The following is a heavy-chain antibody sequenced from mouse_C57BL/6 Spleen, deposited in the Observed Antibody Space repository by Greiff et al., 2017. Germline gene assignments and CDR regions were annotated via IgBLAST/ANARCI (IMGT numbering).Heavy chain of an antibody. CDR2: INPNNGGT. Sequence: EVKLMESGPELVKPGASVKISCKASGYTFTDYNMDWVKQSHGKSLEWIGDINPNNGGTIYNQKFKGKATLTVDKSSSTAYMELRSLTSEDTAVYDCAGDDGNYEGFAYWGQGTLVTVSA. J-gene: IGHJ3*01. CDR1: GYTFTDYN. V-gene: IGHV1-18*01. CDR3: AGDDGNYEGFAY. D-gene: IGHD2-1*01.